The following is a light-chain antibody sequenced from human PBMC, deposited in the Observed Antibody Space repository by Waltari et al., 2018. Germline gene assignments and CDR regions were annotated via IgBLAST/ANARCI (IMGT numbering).Light chain of an antibody. CDR1: QSLLHTDGRIY. J-gene: IGKJ2*03. Sequence: DIVMTQTPPSLPVTPGEPASISCRSSQSLLHTDGRIYLYWYLQKPGQPPRLLIYRVSNRFSGVPDRFSGSGSGTDFTLKISRVEAEDVGIYYCMQTLQTPYSFGQGTKVEIK. CDR3: MQTLQTPYS. V-gene: IGKV2D-29*01. CDR2: RVS.